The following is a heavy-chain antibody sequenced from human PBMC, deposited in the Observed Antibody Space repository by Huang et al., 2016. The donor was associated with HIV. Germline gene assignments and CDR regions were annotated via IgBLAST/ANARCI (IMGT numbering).Heavy chain of an antibody. D-gene: IGHD1-26*01. CDR2: IYWDDEK. V-gene: IGHV2-5*02. Sequence: QITLKESGPTLVKPTQTLTLTCTFSGFSLSTSGVAVGWIRQPPGKARVWLALIYWDDEKRYRASLRSRLSVTGDTSKNQVVLTMTNVDPVDTATYFCAHRRAGPVGDFNYWGQGTLVTVSS. CDR3: AHRRAGPVGDFNY. CDR1: GFSLSTSGVA. J-gene: IGHJ4*02.